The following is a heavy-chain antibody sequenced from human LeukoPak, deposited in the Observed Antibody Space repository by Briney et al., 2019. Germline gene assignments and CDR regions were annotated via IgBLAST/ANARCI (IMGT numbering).Heavy chain of an antibody. CDR3: ARDYGKMSGYLYY. V-gene: IGHV3-48*01. J-gene: IGHJ4*02. CDR2: ISSSSSTI. CDR1: GFTFSSYS. D-gene: IGHD3-3*01. Sequence: PGGSLRLSCAASGFTFSSYSMNWVGQAPGKGLGWGSYISSSSSTIYYADSVKGRFTISRGNAKSSLYLQMNSLRAEDTAVYYCARDYGKMSGYLYYWGQGTLVTVSS.